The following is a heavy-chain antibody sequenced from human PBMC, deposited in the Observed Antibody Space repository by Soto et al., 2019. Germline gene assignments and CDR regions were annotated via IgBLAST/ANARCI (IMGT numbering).Heavy chain of an antibody. CDR1: GFTFSRYW. D-gene: IGHD3-3*01. CDR2: INSDGSSI. CDR3: ARLPVDTITSLDY. Sequence: EVQLVESGGDLVQPGGFLRLSCATSGFTFSRYWMHWVRQVPGKGLVWVSRINSDGSSISYSDSVKGRFTISRENAKNTLYLQINILRVEDTAVYYCARLPVDTITSLDYWGQGTMVTVSS. V-gene: IGHV3-74*01. J-gene: IGHJ4*02.